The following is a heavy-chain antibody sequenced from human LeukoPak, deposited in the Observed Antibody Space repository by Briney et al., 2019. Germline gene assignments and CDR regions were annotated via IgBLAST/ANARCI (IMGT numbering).Heavy chain of an antibody. J-gene: IGHJ4*02. CDR2: IGGSGGCT. Sequence: GGSLRLSCAPSGFTFSRHAMSCVPRAPGKGLEGVSAIGGSGGCTYYADSVKGRFKISRDNSQNTLYLQMNSLGAEDTAGYYCVKDEYGSGRYDYWGQGTLVTVSP. D-gene: IGHD3-10*01. V-gene: IGHV3-23*01. CDR1: GFTFSRHA. CDR3: VKDEYGSGRYDY.